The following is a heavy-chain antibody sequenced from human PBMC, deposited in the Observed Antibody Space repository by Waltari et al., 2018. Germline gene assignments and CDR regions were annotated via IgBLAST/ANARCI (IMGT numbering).Heavy chain of an antibody. Sequence: QVQLVESGGGVVQPGGSLRLSCAASGFTFSSYGMHWVRQAPGKEREWVAFLRDDGSNQYYAESVMGRFTISRDKSKITVYLQMNSLRAEDTAVYYCAKGFNGKKIDYWGHGTLVTVSS. CDR3: AKGFNGKKIDY. CDR1: GFTFSSYG. J-gene: IGHJ4*01. CDR2: LRDDGSNQ. V-gene: IGHV3-30*02.